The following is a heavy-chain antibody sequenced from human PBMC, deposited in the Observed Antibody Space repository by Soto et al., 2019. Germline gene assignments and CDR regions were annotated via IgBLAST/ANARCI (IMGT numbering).Heavy chain of an antibody. CDR1: GFTFSDYY. CDR3: ARDLRGYSYGLGY. J-gene: IGHJ4*02. CDR2: IRSSTYYT. D-gene: IGHD5-18*01. Sequence: QVQLVESGGGLVKPGGSLRLSCAASGFTFSDYYMTWLRQAPGKGLEWVSYIRSSTYYTTYADSVKGRFTISSDNAKNSLYLQMNSLRVEDTAVYYCARDLRGYSYGLGYWGQGTLVTVSS. V-gene: IGHV3-11*06.